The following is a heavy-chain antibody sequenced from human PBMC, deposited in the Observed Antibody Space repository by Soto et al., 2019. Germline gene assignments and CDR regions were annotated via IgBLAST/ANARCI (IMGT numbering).Heavy chain of an antibody. CDR2: IYYSGST. CDR1: GGSISSSSYY. Sequence: SETLSLTCTVSGGSISSSSYYWGRIRQPPGKGLEWTGSIYYSGSTYYNPSLKSRVTISVDTSKTQFSLKLSSVTAADTAVYYCATGGMGIAAAGTSWFDPWGQGTLVTVSS. D-gene: IGHD6-13*01. V-gene: IGHV4-39*01. J-gene: IGHJ5*02. CDR3: ATGGMGIAAAGTSWFDP.